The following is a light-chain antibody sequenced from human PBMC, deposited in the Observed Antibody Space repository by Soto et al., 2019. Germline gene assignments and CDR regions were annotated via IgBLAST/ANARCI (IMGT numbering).Light chain of an antibody. J-gene: IGKJ4*01. V-gene: IGKV1-39*01. CDR2: AAS. CDR3: PQSYSTPLT. CDR1: RSISSY. Sequence: DIQMTQSPSSLSASVGDRVTITCRASRSISSYLNWYQQKPWKAPKLLIYAASSLQSGVPSRFSGSGSGTDFTLTISTLQPEDFATYYCPQSYSTPLTFGGGTKVEIK.